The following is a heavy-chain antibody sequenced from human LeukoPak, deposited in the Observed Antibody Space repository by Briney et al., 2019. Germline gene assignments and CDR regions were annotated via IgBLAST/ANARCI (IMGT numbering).Heavy chain of an antibody. V-gene: IGHV3-9*01. CDR2: ISWNGAKI. CDR3: AKETHSTMVPGYAFDI. J-gene: IGHJ3*02. D-gene: IGHD2-8*01. Sequence: PGGSLRLSCAAPGFTFDDYAIHWVRQAPGKGLEWVSGISWNGAKIVYADSVKGRFTISRDNAKNSLYLQMDSLGTEDTALYYCAKETHSTMVPGYAFDIWGQGTMVTVSS. CDR1: GFTFDDYA.